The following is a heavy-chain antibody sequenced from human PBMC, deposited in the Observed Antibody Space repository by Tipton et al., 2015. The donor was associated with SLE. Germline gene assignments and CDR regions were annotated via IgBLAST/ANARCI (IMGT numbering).Heavy chain of an antibody. D-gene: IGHD4-11*01. CDR3: AKGDYSNYSVPFDY. CDR2: ISWNSGSI. V-gene: IGHV3-9*01. CDR1: GGSFSGYY. J-gene: IGHJ4*02. Sequence: LSLTCAVYGGSFSGYYWSWIRQPPGKGLEWVSGISWNSGSIGYADSVKGRFTISRDNAKNSLYLQMNSLRAEDTALYYCAKGDYSNYSVPFDYWGQGTLVTVSS.